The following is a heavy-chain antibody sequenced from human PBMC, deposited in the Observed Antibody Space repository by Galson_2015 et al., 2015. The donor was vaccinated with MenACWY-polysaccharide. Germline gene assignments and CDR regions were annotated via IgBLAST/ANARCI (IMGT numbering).Heavy chain of an antibody. D-gene: IGHD3-16*01. Sequence: SLRLSCAASGFIFSSYSMNWVRQAPGKGPEWVSYISSSSSTIHYADSVKGRFTISRDNGKNSLYLQMNSLRADDTAVYYCARAYYLDYWGQGTLVTVSS. CDR3: ARAYYLDY. CDR2: ISSSSSTI. CDR1: GFIFSSYS. J-gene: IGHJ4*02. V-gene: IGHV3-48*01.